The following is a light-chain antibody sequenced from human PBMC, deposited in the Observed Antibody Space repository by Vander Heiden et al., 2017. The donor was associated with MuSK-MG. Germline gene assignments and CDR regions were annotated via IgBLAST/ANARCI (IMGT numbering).Light chain of an antibody. V-gene: IGLV2-14*03. Sequence: QSALSQPASVSGSPGQSITISCTGTGSDIGAYNFVSWYQPHPGKAPKLLIYDMTHRPAGVSSRFSATKSGITASLTISGLQAEDEADYYCSSYTTSRTVVFGGGTKVTVL. CDR1: GSDIGAYNF. CDR2: DMT. CDR3: SSYTTSRTVV. J-gene: IGLJ2*01.